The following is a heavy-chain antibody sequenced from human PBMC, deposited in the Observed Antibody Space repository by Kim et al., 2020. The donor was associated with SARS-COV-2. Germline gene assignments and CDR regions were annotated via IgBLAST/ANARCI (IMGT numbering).Heavy chain of an antibody. Sequence: SETLSLTCAVYGGSFSGYYWSWIRQPPGKGLEWIGEINHSGSTNYNPSLKSRVTISVDTSKNQFSLKLSSVTAADTAVYYCARDFTSYYYYYGMDVWGQG. CDR1: GGSFSGYY. CDR3: ARDFTSYYYYYGMDV. CDR2: INHSGST. J-gene: IGHJ6*02. V-gene: IGHV4-34*01.